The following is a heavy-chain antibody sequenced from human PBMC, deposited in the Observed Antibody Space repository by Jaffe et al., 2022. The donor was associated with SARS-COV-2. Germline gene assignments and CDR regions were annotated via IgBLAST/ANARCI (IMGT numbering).Heavy chain of an antibody. J-gene: IGHJ4*02. Sequence: EVQLLESGGGLVQPGGSLRLSCAASGFTFSSYAMSWVRQAPGKGLEWVSAISGSGGSTYYADSVKGRFTISRDNSKNTLYLQMNSLRAEDTAVYYCAKDHEGYLFGTGDQDYFDYWGQGTLVTVSS. D-gene: IGHD7-27*01. V-gene: IGHV3-23*01. CDR2: ISGSGGST. CDR3: AKDHEGYLFGTGDQDYFDY. CDR1: GFTFSSYA.